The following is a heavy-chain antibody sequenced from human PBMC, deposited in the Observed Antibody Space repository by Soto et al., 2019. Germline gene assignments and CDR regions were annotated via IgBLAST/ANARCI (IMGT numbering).Heavy chain of an antibody. CDR1: GGSFSGYY. V-gene: IGHV4-34*01. Sequence: QVQLQQWGAGLLKPSETLSLTCAVYGGSFSGYYWSWIRQPPGKGLEWIGEINHSGSTNYNPSLKSRVTISVDTSKNQFSLTLSSVTAADTAVSYCASGCGRIFAYWGQGTLVTVSS. J-gene: IGHJ4*02. CDR3: ASGCGRIFAY. CDR2: INHSGST.